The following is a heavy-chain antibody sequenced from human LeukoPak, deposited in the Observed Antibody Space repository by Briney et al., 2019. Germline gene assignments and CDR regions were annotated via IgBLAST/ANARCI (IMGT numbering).Heavy chain of an antibody. J-gene: IGHJ5*02. CDR1: GFSFSTYG. Sequence: GGSLRLSCAASGFSFSTYGMSWVRQAPGKGLEWVSGVGGSAGGTYYADSVKGRFTISRDNSKNTLSLQMNSLGAEDTAVYYCVKDASYASGTYYDSWGQGTLVTVSS. V-gene: IGHV3-23*01. D-gene: IGHD3-10*01. CDR2: VGGSAGGT. CDR3: VKDASYASGTYYDS.